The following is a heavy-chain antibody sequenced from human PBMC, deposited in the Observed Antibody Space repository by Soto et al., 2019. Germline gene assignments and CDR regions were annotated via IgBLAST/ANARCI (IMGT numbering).Heavy chain of an antibody. Sequence: ASVKVSCKASGYTFTSYGISWVRQAPGQGLERMGWISAYNGNTNYAQKLQGRVTMTTDTSTSTAYMALRSLRSDDTAVYYCAREQWGGVVGASVAGQHYYYYYGMDVWGQGTTVTVSS. V-gene: IGHV1-18*04. J-gene: IGHJ6*02. CDR1: GYTFTSYG. CDR2: ISAYNGNT. D-gene: IGHD1-26*01. CDR3: AREQWGGVVGASVAGQHYYYYYGMDV.